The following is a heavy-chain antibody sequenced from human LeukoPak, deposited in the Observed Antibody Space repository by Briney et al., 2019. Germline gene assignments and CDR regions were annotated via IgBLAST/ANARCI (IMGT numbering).Heavy chain of an antibody. CDR2: MNPNSGNT. J-gene: IGHJ5*02. CDR3: ARGRDDGFDP. Sequence: GASVKVSCKASGYTFTSYDINWVRQAPGQGLEWMGWMNPNSGNTGYAQKFQGRGTITRNTSISTAYMELSSLRSEDTAVYYCARGRDDGFDPWGQGTLVTVSS. CDR1: GYTFTSYD. V-gene: IGHV1-8*03.